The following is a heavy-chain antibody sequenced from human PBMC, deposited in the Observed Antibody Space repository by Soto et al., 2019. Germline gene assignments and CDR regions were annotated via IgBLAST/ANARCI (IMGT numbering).Heavy chain of an antibody. D-gene: IGHD3-10*01. J-gene: IGHJ4*02. V-gene: IGHV3-15*01. CDR1: GFTFSDAW. CDR2: IISKTDGGTT. Sequence: EVQLVESGGGPVKHGESLRLSCVASGFTFSDAWMTWVRQAPGKGLEWVGRIISKTDGGTTDYAAPVKGRFSISRDDSKNMLYLQMNSLKTEDTGLYYCTTDYYFGSGNGDYWGQGALVTVSS. CDR3: TTDYYFGSGNGDY.